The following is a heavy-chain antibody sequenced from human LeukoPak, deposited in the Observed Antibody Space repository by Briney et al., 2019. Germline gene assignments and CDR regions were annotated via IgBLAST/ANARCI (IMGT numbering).Heavy chain of an antibody. D-gene: IGHD3-10*01. Sequence: GGSLRLSCAASGFTFDDYAMHWVRQAPGKGLEWVSLISGDGGSTYYADSVKGRFTISRDNAKNSLYLQMNSLRAEDTAVYYCARGSGSDTYFDYWGQGTLVTVSS. V-gene: IGHV3-43*02. J-gene: IGHJ4*02. CDR2: ISGDGGST. CDR1: GFTFDDYA. CDR3: ARGSGSDTYFDY.